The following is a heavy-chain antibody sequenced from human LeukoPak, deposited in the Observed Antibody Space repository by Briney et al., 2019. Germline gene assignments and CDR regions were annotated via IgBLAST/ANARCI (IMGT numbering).Heavy chain of an antibody. J-gene: IGHJ4*02. D-gene: IGHD3-22*01. CDR2: IYYSGST. Sequence: SETLSLTCTVSGDSISSSRYYWGWIRQPPGKGLEWIVSIYYSGSTYYNPSLKSRVTISVDTSKNQFSLKLSSVTAADTAVYFCARLSGYYSLFDHWGQGDPVTLSS. CDR1: GDSISSSRYY. V-gene: IGHV4-39*01. CDR3: ARLSGYYSLFDH.